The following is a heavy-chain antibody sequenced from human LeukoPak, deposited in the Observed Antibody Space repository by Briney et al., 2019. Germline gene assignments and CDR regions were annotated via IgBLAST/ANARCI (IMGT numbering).Heavy chain of an antibody. CDR1: GFTFSSYS. CDR2: ISSSSSYI. J-gene: IGHJ6*03. Sequence: KAGGSLRLSCAASGFTFSSYSMNWVRQAPGKGLEWVSSISSSSSYIYYADSVKGRLTISRDNAKNSLYLQMNSLRAEDTAMYFCARGVKGYDSSGTYYYYYYMDVWGKGTTVTVSS. V-gene: IGHV3-21*01. CDR3: ARGVKGYDSSGTYYYYYYMDV. D-gene: IGHD3-22*01.